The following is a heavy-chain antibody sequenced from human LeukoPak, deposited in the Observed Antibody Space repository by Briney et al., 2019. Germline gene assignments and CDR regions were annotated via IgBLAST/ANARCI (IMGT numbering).Heavy chain of an antibody. CDR2: INHSGST. D-gene: IGHD5-18*01. V-gene: IGHV4-34*01. Sequence: PSETLSLTCAVYGGSFSGYDWSWIRQPPGKGLEWIGEINHSGSTNYNPSLKSRVTISVDTSKNQISLKLSSVTAADTAVYYCARRNGGYSYGSHFDCWGQGTLVTVSS. CDR1: GGSFSGYD. CDR3: ARRNGGYSYGSHFDC. J-gene: IGHJ4*02.